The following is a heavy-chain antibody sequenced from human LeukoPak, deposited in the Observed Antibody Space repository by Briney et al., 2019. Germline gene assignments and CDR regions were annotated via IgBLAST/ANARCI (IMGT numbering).Heavy chain of an antibody. CDR2: ISSSSSYI. CDR1: GFTVSSYS. Sequence: GGSLRLSCAASGFTVSSYSMNWVRQAPGKGLEWVSSISSSSSYIYYADSVKGRFTISRDNAKNSLYLQMNSLRAEDTAVYYCVLRYFDWFGEFDYWGQGTLVTVSS. CDR3: VLRYFDWFGEFDY. V-gene: IGHV3-21*01. D-gene: IGHD3-9*01. J-gene: IGHJ4*02.